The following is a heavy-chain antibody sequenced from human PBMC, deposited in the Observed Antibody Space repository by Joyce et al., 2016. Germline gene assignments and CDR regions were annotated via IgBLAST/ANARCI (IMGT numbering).Heavy chain of an antibody. CDR2: IYYIGST. J-gene: IGHJ2*01. CDR1: GGSVSTGSYY. Sequence: VQLQESGPGLVKPSETLSLTCTVSGGSVSTGSYYWSWIRQPPGKELEWIASIYYIGSTYDNTSLKGRVTISLDTSKNQFSLKLTSATDADTAIYYCARGDTFYWYFDFWGRGTLVAVSS. CDR3: ARGDTFYWYFDF. V-gene: IGHV4-61*01.